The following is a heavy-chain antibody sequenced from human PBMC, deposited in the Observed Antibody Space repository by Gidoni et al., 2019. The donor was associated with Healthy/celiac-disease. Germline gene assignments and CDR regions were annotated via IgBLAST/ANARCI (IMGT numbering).Heavy chain of an antibody. Sequence: QVQLVQSGAEVKKPGASVKVSCKASGYTFTSYDINWVRQATGQGLEWIGWMNPNSGNTGYAQKFQVRVTMTRNTSISTAYMELSSLRSEDTAVYYCARGPNYYGSGSYPLDYWGQGTLFTVSS. J-gene: IGHJ4*02. V-gene: IGHV1-8*01. D-gene: IGHD3-10*01. CDR1: GYTFTSYD. CDR3: ARGPNYYGSGSYPLDY. CDR2: MNPNSGNT.